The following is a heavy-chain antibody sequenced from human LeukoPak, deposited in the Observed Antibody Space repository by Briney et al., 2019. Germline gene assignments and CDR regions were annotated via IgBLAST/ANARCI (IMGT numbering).Heavy chain of an antibody. CDR3: AREWSGIVVVITPDDAFDI. Sequence: SETLSLTCAVSGASISGSGYYWGWIRQPPGKGLEWIGNIYYSGSTYYNASLQSRVTISIDTSKNQFSLKLSSVTAADTAVYYCAREWSGIVVVITPDDAFDIWGQGTMVTVSS. CDR1: GASISGSGYY. D-gene: IGHD3-22*01. CDR2: IYYSGST. J-gene: IGHJ3*02. V-gene: IGHV4-39*02.